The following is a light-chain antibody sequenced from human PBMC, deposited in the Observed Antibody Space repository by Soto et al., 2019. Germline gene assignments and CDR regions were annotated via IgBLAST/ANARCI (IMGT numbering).Light chain of an antibody. Sequence: EIVLTQSPGTLSLSPGERATLSCRASQSVSSSYLAWYQQKPGQAPRLLMYGASSRATGIPDRFSGSGSGTDFTLTISRLEPEDFAVYYCQQYGRSPPYTFGQGTKVDIK. CDR1: QSVSSSY. J-gene: IGKJ2*01. CDR2: GAS. V-gene: IGKV3-20*01. CDR3: QQYGRSPPYT.